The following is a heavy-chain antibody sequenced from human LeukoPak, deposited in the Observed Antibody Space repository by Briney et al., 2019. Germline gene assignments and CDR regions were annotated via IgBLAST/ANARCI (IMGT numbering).Heavy chain of an antibody. CDR1: GYTFTSYD. CDR2: ISSYNGNT. V-gene: IGHV1-18*01. D-gene: IGHD3-16*02. CDR3: AGLYYDYVWGSYRLDY. J-gene: IGHJ4*02. Sequence: ASVKVSCKASGYTFTSYDISWVRQAPGQGLEWMGWISSYNGNTNYAQKLQGRVTMTTDTSTSTAYMELSSLRSEDTAVYYCAGLYYDYVWGSYRLDYWGQGTLVTVSS.